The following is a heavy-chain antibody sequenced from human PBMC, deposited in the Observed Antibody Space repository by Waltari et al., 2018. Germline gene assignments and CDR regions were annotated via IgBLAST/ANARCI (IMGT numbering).Heavy chain of an antibody. CDR1: GGSFSVFS. CDR2: ISHSGNT. D-gene: IGHD1-1*01. Sequence: QVRLPQWGAGLLKPSETLSLTCAVYGGSFSVFSWSWIRQPPGKGVEWIAEISHSGNTNYNPSLKSRVTISVDTSKSQFSVKLSSVTAADTAVYYCARSTGGGNFDHWGQGTLVTVSS. V-gene: IGHV4-34*01. CDR3: ARSTGGGNFDH. J-gene: IGHJ4*02.